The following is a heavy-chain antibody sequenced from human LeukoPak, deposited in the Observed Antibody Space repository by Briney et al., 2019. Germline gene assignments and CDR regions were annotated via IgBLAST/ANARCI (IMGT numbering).Heavy chain of an antibody. D-gene: IGHD3-16*01. CDR1: GCTFSSDA. Sequence: GGSLRLSCSASGCTFSSDAMHWVRQAPGKGLEYVSGISNNADRTYYADSVKGRFTISRDNSKNTLYLQMSSLRPEDTAVYYCVKGLVLADDYFDPWGQGTLVTVSS. CDR3: VKGLVLADDYFDP. V-gene: IGHV3-64D*09. J-gene: IGHJ5*02. CDR2: ISNNADRT.